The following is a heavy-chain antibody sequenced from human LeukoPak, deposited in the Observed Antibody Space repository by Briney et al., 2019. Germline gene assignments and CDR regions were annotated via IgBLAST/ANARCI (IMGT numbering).Heavy chain of an antibody. Sequence: GGSLRLSCAASGFTFSSSAMSWVRQVPGKGLEWVSSITDSGDGTYYADSVKGRFTISRDDSKNTLYLQMNSLRAEDTAVYYCAKGAGTPQHSSSPTKSYYFDYWGQGTLVTVSS. J-gene: IGHJ4*02. CDR2: ITDSGDGT. V-gene: IGHV3-23*01. D-gene: IGHD6-6*01. CDR1: GFTFSSSA. CDR3: AKGAGTPQHSSSPTKSYYFDY.